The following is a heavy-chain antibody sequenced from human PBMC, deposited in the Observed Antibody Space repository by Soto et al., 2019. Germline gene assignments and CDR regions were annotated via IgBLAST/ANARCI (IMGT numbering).Heavy chain of an antibody. J-gene: IGHJ4*02. Sequence: ASVKVSCKXSGYTFTGYYMHWVRQAPGQGLEWMGWINPNSGGTNYAQKFQGRVTMTRDTSISTAYMELSRLRSDDTAVYYCARDQDYGDPLDYWGQGTLVTVSS. V-gene: IGHV1-2*02. D-gene: IGHD4-17*01. CDR3: ARDQDYGDPLDY. CDR1: GYTFTGYY. CDR2: INPNSGGT.